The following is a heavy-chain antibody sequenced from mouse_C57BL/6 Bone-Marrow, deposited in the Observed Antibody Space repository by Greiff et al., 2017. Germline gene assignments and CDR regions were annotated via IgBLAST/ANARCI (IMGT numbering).Heavy chain of an antibody. Sequence: EVTLVESGGGLVQPGESLKLSCESNEYEFPSYDMSWVRQTPEKRLELAAAINSDGGSTYYPDTMERRFILSSDNTKKTLYLQVSRLRSEDTSLYYGARHGYDGDYAIDYWGQGTSVTVSS. CDR3: ARHGYDGDYAIDY. CDR1: EYEFPSYD. D-gene: IGHD2-2*01. CDR2: INSDGGST. J-gene: IGHJ4*01. V-gene: IGHV5-2*01.